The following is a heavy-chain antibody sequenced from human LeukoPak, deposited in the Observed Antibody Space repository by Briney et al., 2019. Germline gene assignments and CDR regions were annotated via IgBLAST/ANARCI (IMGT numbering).Heavy chain of an antibody. J-gene: IGHJ4*02. V-gene: IGHV3-23*01. CDR1: GFTFSSYA. CDR3: AKDREFGGEWWSVY. D-gene: IGHD2-15*01. Sequence: PGGSLRLSCAASGFTFSSYAMSWVRQALGKGLEWVSAISGSGGSTYYADSVKGRFTISRDNSKNTLYLQMNSLRAEDTAVYYCAKDREFGGEWWSVYWGQGTLVTVSS. CDR2: ISGSGGST.